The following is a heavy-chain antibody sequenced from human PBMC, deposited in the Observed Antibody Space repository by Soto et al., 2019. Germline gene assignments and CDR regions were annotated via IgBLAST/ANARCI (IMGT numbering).Heavy chain of an antibody. CDR2: IYPGDSDI. CDR3: VRQRALDSSGHYSDF. D-gene: IGHD3-22*01. V-gene: IGHV5-51*01. CDR1: GYSFITYW. Sequence: PGESLKISCRGSGYSFITYWIGWVRQMPVKGLEWMGIIYPGDSDIRYSPSFQGQVIISADRSISTAYLQWTSLKASDTAMYYCVRQRALDSSGHYSDFWGQGTQVTVSS. J-gene: IGHJ4*02.